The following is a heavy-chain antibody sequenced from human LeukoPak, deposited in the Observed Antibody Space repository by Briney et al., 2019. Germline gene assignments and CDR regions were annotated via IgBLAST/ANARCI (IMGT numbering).Heavy chain of an antibody. CDR3: ARVMTYYYDSSGYYYGKYFDY. J-gene: IGHJ4*02. D-gene: IGHD3-22*01. Sequence: GGSLRLSCAASGFTFDDYGMSWVRQAPGKGLEWLAGINWNGGSTGYADSVKGRFTISRDNAKNSLYLQMNSLRDEDTPLYYCARVMTYYYDSSGYYYGKYFDYWGQGTLVTVSS. CDR2: INWNGGST. V-gene: IGHV3-20*04. CDR1: GFTFDDYG.